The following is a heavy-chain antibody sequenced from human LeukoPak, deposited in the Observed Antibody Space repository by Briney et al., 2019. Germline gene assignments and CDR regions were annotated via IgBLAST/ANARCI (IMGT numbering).Heavy chain of an antibody. D-gene: IGHD3-9*01. V-gene: IGHV1-2*02. CDR3: ARNLPLGYFDSDY. CDR2: INPNSGGT. CDR1: GYTFTGYY. Sequence: ASVKVSCKASGYTFTGYYMHWVRQAPGQGLEWMGWINPNSGGTNYAQKFQGRVTMTRDTSISTAYMELSRLRSDDTAVYYCARNLPLGYFDSDYWGQGNLVTVSS. J-gene: IGHJ4*02.